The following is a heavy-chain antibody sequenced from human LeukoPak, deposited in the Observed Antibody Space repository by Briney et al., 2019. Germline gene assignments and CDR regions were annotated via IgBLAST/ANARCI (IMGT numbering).Heavy chain of an antibody. J-gene: IGHJ3*02. CDR2: IRYDGSNK. Sequence: PGGSLRLSCAASGFTFSSYGMHWVRQAPGKGLEWVAFIRYDGSNKYYADSVKGRFTISRDNSKNTLYLQMNSLRAEDTAVYYCVKIPTGSSGSFDAFDIWGQGTMVTVSS. D-gene: IGHD1-26*01. CDR3: VKIPTGSSGSFDAFDI. V-gene: IGHV3-30*02. CDR1: GFTFSSYG.